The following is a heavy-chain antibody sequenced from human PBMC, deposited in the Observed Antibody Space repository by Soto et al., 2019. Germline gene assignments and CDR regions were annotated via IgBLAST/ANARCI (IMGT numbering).Heavy chain of an antibody. CDR2: IFSGGST. J-gene: IGHJ4*02. Sequence: EVQLVESGGDLVQPGGSLRLSCAASGFTVSSNYMSWVRQAPGKGLEWVSVIFSGGSTFYADSVKGRFTLYRDSSQNTVHLQMNSLRAEYRAVDYCARLSYTSTGCIDYWGQGTLVTVSS. CDR3: ARLSYTSTGCIDY. D-gene: IGHD2-2*01. V-gene: IGHV3-66*04. CDR1: GFTVSSNY.